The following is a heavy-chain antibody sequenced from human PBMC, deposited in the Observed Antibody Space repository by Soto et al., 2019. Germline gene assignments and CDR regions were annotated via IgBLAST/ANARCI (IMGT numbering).Heavy chain of an antibody. V-gene: IGHV1-2*02. CDR2: INPNSGGT. J-gene: IGHJ4*02. D-gene: IGHD3-9*01. CDR3: ARSITFDWLFFDN. Sequence: GASVKVSCKASGYTFSGYYMHWLRQAPGQGLEWMGWINPNSGGTNYAQKFQGRVTMTRDTSISTAYMELICLTAADTAVYYRARSITFDWLFFDNWGQGTLVTVSS. CDR1: GYTFSGYY.